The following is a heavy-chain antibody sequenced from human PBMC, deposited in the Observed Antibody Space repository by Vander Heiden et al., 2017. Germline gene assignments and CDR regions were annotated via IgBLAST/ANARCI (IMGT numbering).Heavy chain of an antibody. J-gene: IGHJ1*01. CDR1: GFTFSDHY. CDR3: ATSPSSGYN. D-gene: IGHD3-22*01. V-gene: IGHV3-72*01. CDR2: IRNKAASHTT. Sequence: EVQLVESGGGVVQPGGSLRLSCVGSGFTFSDHYMDWVRQAPGKGLEWVGRIRNKAASHTTAYAASVEGRFAISRDDSKNSLYLQLNSLKTEDTAMYYCATSPSSGYNWGQGTQVTVSS.